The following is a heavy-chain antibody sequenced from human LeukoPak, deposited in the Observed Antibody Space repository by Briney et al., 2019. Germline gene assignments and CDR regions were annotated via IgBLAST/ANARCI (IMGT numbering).Heavy chain of an antibody. D-gene: IGHD6-19*01. CDR2: INHSGST. Sequence: SETLSLTCAVYGGSFSGYYWSWIRQPPGKGLEWIGEINHSGSTNYNPSLKGRVTISVDTSKNQFSLKLSSVTAADTAVYYCARDKTDSGWNRFDYWGQGTLVTVSS. CDR3: ARDKTDSGWNRFDY. CDR1: GGSFSGYY. J-gene: IGHJ4*02. V-gene: IGHV4-34*01.